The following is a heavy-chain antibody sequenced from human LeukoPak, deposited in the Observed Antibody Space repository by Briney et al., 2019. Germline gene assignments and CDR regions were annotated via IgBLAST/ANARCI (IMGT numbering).Heavy chain of an antibody. Sequence: PGGSLRLSCAASGFTFSNYWMSWVRQAPGKGLEWVANIKQDGSEKYYVDSVKGQFTISRDNAKNSLYLQMNSLRAEDTAVYYCARGVDTTMAPAGVWGKGTTVTVSS. CDR2: IKQDGSEK. D-gene: IGHD5-18*01. CDR3: ARGVDTTMAPAGV. J-gene: IGHJ6*04. CDR1: GFTFSNYW. V-gene: IGHV3-7*01.